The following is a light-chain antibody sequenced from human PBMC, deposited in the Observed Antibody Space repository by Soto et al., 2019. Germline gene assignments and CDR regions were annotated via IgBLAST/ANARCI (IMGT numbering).Light chain of an antibody. Sequence: DIQMTQSPSSLSASVGDRVTITCRASRSINIYLNWYQQKPGKAPKLMIYAASNLQSGVPSRFSGDGVGTHFTITISSLQPEDFATYHCQQSHSSPYTFGQGTRLEIK. V-gene: IGKV1-39*01. J-gene: IGKJ5*01. CDR2: AAS. CDR3: QQSHSSPYT. CDR1: RSINIY.